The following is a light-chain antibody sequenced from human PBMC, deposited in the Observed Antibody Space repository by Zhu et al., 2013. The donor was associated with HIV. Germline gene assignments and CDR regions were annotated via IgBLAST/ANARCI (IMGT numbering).Light chain of an antibody. V-gene: IGKV3-20*01. CDR2: GAS. CDR3: QQYGTSFS. CDR1: QSITSNY. J-gene: IGKJ3*01. Sequence: EIVLTQSPGTLSVSPGERATLSCRASQSITSNYLAWYQQKPGQAPRLLIYGASSRATGIPDRFTGSGSGTDFTLTITRVEPEDFAVYHCQQYGTSFSFGPGTKVDIK.